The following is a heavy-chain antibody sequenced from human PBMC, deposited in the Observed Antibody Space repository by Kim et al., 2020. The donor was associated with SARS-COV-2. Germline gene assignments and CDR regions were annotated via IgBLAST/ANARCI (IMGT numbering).Heavy chain of an antibody. CDR3: ARLDSGSYSPTYYYFYGM. CDR1: GFTFSSYA. D-gene: IGHD1-26*01. V-gene: IGHV3-23*01. Sequence: GSLRLSCAASGFTFSSYAMSWVRQAPGKGLEWVSAISGSGDSTYYAASVKGRFTISRDNSKKTLYLQMNSLRAEVTAVYYCARLDSGSYSPTYYYFYGM. CDR2: ISGSGDST. J-gene: IGHJ6*01.